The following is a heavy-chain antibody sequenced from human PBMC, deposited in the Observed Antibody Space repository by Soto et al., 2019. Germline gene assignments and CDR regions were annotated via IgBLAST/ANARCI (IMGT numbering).Heavy chain of an antibody. CDR3: ARDTGYSTFDY. CDR2: MNQDGRLI. V-gene: IGHV3-7*01. D-gene: IGHD5-18*01. J-gene: IGHJ4*02. Sequence: EVQLVESGGGLVQPGGSLRLSCAASGFTFSYYWMAWVRQAPGKGLEWVANMNQDGRLINYVGSVSGRFTISRDNVKNLLFLQMNGLRAEDTAMYYCARDTGYSTFDYCGPATLVTVSS. CDR1: GFTFSYYW.